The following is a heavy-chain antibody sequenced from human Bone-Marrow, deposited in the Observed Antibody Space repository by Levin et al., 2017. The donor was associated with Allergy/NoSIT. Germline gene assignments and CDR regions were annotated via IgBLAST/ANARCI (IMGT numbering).Heavy chain of an antibody. Sequence: LSLTCAASGFTFSHYAMHWVRQTPGKGLEWVAVISYDESHKTYGDSVKGRFTVSRDNSKDTLFLQMDSLRVEDTAMYYCARAQLSNGYNFYYYYMDVWGKGTTVTVSS. CDR1: GFTFSHYA. D-gene: IGHD5-18*01. V-gene: IGHV3-30-3*01. CDR2: ISYDESHK. J-gene: IGHJ6*03. CDR3: ARAQLSNGYNFYYYYMDV.